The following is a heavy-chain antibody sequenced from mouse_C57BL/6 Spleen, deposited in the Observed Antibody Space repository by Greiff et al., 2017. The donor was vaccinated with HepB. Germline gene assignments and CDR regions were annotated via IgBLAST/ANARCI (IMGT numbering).Heavy chain of an antibody. Sequence: EVQVVESEGGLVQPGSSMKLSCTASGFTFSDYYMAWVRQVPEKGLEWVANINYDGSSTYYLDSLKSRFIISRDNAKNILYLQMSSLKSEDTATYYCARVEGYYYGSSYWYFDVWGTGTTVTVSS. CDR1: GFTFSDYY. CDR2: INYDGSST. CDR3: ARVEGYYYGSSYWYFDV. J-gene: IGHJ1*03. V-gene: IGHV5-16*01. D-gene: IGHD1-1*01.